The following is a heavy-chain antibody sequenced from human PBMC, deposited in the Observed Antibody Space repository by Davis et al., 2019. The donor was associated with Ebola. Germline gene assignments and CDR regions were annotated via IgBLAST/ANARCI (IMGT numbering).Heavy chain of an antibody. CDR2: INHSGST. Sequence: SETLSLTCAVYGGSFSGYYWSWIRQPPGKGLEWIGEINHSGSTNYNPSLKSRVTISVDTSKNQFSLKLSSVTAADTAVYYCARDGSYYRGYYFDYWGQGTLVTVSS. CDR3: ARDGSYYRGYYFDY. D-gene: IGHD1-26*01. V-gene: IGHV4-34*01. CDR1: GGSFSGYY. J-gene: IGHJ4*02.